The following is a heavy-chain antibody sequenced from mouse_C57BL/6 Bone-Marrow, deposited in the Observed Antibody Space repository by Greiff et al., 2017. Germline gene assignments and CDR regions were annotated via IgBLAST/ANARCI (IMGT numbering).Heavy chain of an antibody. Sequence: QVQLKQPGAELVRPGSSVKLSCKASGYTFTSYWMDWVKQRPGQGLEWIGNIYPSDSETHYNQKFKDKATLTVDKSSSTAYMQLSSLTSEDSAVYYCARTGHYYGYYYAMDYWGQGTSVTVSS. J-gene: IGHJ4*01. CDR3: ARTGHYYGYYYAMDY. CDR2: IYPSDSET. CDR1: GYTFTSYW. D-gene: IGHD1-1*01. V-gene: IGHV1-61*01.